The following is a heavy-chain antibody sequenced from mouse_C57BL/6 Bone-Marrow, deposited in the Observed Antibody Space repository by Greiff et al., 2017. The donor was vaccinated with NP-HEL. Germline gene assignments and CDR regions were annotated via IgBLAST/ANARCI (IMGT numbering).Heavy chain of an antibody. V-gene: IGHV1-80*01. CDR3: ARGAY. J-gene: IGHJ3*01. Sequence: QVQLHHSWSELVKPGASVKISCKASGYEFSNYWMNWVKQRPGKGLEWIGQIYPGDGDTNYNGKFKDKATLTADKSSSTAYMQLSRLTSEDSAVYFCARGAYWGQGTLVTVSA. CDR1: GYEFSNYW. CDR2: IYPGDGDT.